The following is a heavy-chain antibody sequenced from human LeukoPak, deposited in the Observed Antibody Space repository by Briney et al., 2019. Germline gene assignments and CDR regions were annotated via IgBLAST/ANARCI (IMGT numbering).Heavy chain of an antibody. Sequence: SETLSLTCTVSGGSISRYYWTWIRQPPGKGLEWIGYIYSSGSTNDNPSLKSRVTISVDTSKNQFSLNLSSVTAADTAVYYCARANGWRLDYWGQGTLVTASS. CDR3: ARANGWRLDY. CDR1: GGSISRYY. D-gene: IGHD6-19*01. CDR2: IYSSGST. J-gene: IGHJ4*02. V-gene: IGHV4-59*01.